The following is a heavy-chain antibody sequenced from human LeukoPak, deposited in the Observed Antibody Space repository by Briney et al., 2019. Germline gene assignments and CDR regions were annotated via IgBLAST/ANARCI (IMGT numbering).Heavy chain of an antibody. J-gene: IGHJ4*02. CDR3: ASIKTGYSSSWTFDY. Sequence: GSSVKVSCKASGGTFSSYAISWVRQAPGQGLEWMGRIIPILGIAKYAQKFQGRVTITADKSTSTAYMELSSLRSEDTAVYYCASIKTGYSSSWTFDYWGQGTLVTVSS. V-gene: IGHV1-69*04. D-gene: IGHD6-13*01. CDR2: IIPILGIA. CDR1: GGTFSSYA.